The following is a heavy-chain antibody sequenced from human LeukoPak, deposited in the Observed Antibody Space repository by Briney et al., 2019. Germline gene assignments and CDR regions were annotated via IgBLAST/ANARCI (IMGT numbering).Heavy chain of an antibody. D-gene: IGHD3-10*01. CDR3: AKRNTMIRGGPSFDY. V-gene: IGHV3-23*03. J-gene: IGHJ4*02. Sequence: GGSLSLSCAASGFTFSSYSMNWVRQAPGKGLEWVSIIFGAGKNTTYYADSVKGRFTVSRDNSKNTLYLQMTNLRPEDTAKYYCAKRNTMIRGGPSFDYWGQGILVAVSS. CDR1: GFTFSSYS. CDR2: IFGAGKNTT.